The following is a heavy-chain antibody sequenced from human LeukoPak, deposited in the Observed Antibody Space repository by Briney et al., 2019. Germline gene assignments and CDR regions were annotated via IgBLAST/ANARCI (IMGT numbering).Heavy chain of an antibody. D-gene: IGHD3-22*01. CDR2: ITGSGQTK. V-gene: IGHV3-23*01. J-gene: IGHJ4*02. CDR1: GFSFSDYA. CDR3: AKESLVVIESYFDN. Sequence: GGSLRLSCLVSGFSFSDYAMSWDRRAPGKGLEWVSAITGSGQTKYYTDSVKGRFTMSRDNSKNTLYLQMNSLRDEDTAEYFCAKESLVVIESYFDNWGQGTLVLVSS.